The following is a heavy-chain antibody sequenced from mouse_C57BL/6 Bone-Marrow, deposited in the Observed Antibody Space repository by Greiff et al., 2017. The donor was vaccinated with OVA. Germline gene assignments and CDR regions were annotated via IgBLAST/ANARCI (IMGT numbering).Heavy chain of an antibody. D-gene: IGHD1-1*01. J-gene: IGHJ2*01. V-gene: IGHV5-9-1*02. CDR3: TRQALDYGGDY. Sequence: EVKLVESGEGLVKPGGSLKLSCAASGFTFSSYAMSWVRQTPEKRLEWVAYISSGGDYIYYADTVKGRFTISRDNARNTLYLQMSSLKAEDTAMYYGTRQALDYGGDYWGQGTTLTVSS. CDR1: GFTFSSYA. CDR2: ISSGGDYI.